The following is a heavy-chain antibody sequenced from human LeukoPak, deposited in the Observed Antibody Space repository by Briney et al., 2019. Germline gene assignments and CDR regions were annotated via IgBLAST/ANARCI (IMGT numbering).Heavy chain of an antibody. D-gene: IGHD6-13*01. CDR1: GFTFSSYG. Sequence: QTGGSLRLSCAASGFTFSSYGMHWVRQAPGRGLEWVAVIWYDGSNKYYADSVKGRFTISRDNSKNTLYLQMNSLRAEDTAVYFCARGDHSSTWTMSLWGQGTLVTVSS. CDR3: ARGDHSSTWTMSL. V-gene: IGHV3-33*01. CDR2: IWYDGSNK. J-gene: IGHJ4*02.